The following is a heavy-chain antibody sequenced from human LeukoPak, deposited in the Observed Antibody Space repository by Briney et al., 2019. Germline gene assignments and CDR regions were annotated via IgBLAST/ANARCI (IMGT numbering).Heavy chain of an antibody. D-gene: IGHD1-26*01. CDR3: ARQRIGGSYETDDAFDI. CDR2: IYHSGST. J-gene: IGHJ3*02. CDR1: GYSISSGYY. V-gene: IGHV4-38-2*01. Sequence: SETLSLTCAVSGYSISSGYYWGWIRQPPGKGLEWIGSIYHSGSTHYNPSLKSRVTISVDTSKNQFSPKLSSVTAADTAVYYCARQRIGGSYETDDAFDIWGQGTMVTVSS.